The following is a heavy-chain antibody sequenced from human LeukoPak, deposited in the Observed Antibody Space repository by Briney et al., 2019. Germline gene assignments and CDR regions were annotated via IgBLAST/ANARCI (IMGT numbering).Heavy chain of an antibody. V-gene: IGHV3-30*04. D-gene: IGHD6-19*01. CDR3: ARGYNAGWFDY. Sequence: PGGSLRLSCAASGFSFSTYTLHWVRQAPGKGLEWVAVISSDGTIQDYADSVKARFTISRDNPKNTLFLQLNSLRVEDTAVYFCARGYNAGWFDYWGQGILVTVSS. CDR2: ISSDGTIQ. CDR1: GFSFSTYT. J-gene: IGHJ4*02.